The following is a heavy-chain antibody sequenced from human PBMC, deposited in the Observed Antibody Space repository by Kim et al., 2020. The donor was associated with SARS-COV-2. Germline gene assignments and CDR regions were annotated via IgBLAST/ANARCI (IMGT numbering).Heavy chain of an antibody. D-gene: IGHD3-10*01. Sequence: GGSLRLSCSASGFDFNPYFMAWVRQAPGKGLEWVSYTTGNGGSRYYADSVRGRFTISRDNSRNTLYLQMTRLRVDDTAVYNCAKGGLCFEHWGQGTLVTVS. CDR3: AKGGLCFEH. CDR1: GFDFNPYF. V-gene: IGHV3-23*01. CDR2: TTGNGGSR. J-gene: IGHJ4*02.